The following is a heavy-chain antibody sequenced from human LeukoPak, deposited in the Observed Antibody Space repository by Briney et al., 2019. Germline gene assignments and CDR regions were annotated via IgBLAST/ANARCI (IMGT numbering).Heavy chain of an antibody. Sequence: GASVKVSCKAFGFTFTSNYMHWVRQAPGQGPEWMGVISPSGGSTSYAQKFQGRVTMTRDMSTSTVYMELSSLRSEYTAVYYCTHSGRYNWFDPWGQGTLVTVSS. CDR1: GFTFTSNY. CDR2: ISPSGGST. J-gene: IGHJ5*02. V-gene: IGHV1-46*03. CDR3: THSGRYNWFDP. D-gene: IGHD1-26*01.